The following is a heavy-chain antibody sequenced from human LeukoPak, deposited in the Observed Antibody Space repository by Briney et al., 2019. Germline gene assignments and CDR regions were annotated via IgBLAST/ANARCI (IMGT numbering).Heavy chain of an antibody. D-gene: IGHD3-22*01. V-gene: IGHV4-59*01. CDR3: ARGWYDSSGLYYFDY. CDR2: IHYSGRT. J-gene: IGHJ4*02. CDR1: RGSISSYY. Sequence: SETLPLTCTVSRGSISSYYWSWIRQPPGEGLEWIGYIHYSGRTTYNPSLKSRVTTSLDMSQNQFSLKLTSVTAADTAVYYCARGWYDSSGLYYFDYWGQGTLVTVSS.